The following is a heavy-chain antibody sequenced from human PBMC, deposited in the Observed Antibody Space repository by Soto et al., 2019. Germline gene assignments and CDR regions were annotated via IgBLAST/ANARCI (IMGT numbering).Heavy chain of an antibody. D-gene: IGHD6-19*01. V-gene: IGHV3-23*01. J-gene: IGHJ4*02. Sequence: EVQLLESGGGLVQPGGSLRLSCAASGFTFSSYAMSWVRQVPGKGLEWVSGITGSGGGTYYADSVKGRFTISRDNSKNTLYLQMNSLRAEDTAVCYCAKGRSSGWYQFDYWGQGNLVTVSS. CDR2: ITGSGGGT. CDR3: AKGRSSGWYQFDY. CDR1: GFTFSSYA.